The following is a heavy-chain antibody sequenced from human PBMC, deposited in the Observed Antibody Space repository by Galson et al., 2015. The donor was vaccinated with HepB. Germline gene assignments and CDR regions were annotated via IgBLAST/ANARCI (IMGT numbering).Heavy chain of an antibody. Sequence: ETLSLTCAAYGGSFSGFYWSWVRQTPKKGLEWIGEIDRSGTAHYSPSLRSRVTISIDTSKNQFSLSLISVTAADTAVYFCARFHGISITGQFDYWGQGILVTVSS. D-gene: IGHD3-3*01. CDR1: GGSFSGFY. CDR2: IDRSGTA. V-gene: IGHV4-34*01. CDR3: ARFHGISITGQFDY. J-gene: IGHJ4*02.